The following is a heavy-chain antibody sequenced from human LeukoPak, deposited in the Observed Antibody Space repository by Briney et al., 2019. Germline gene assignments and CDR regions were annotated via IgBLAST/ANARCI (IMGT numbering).Heavy chain of an antibody. CDR1: GGSISSGGYY. CDR2: IYYSGST. Sequence: PSETLSLTCTVSGGSISSGGYYWSWIRQHPGKGLEWIGYIYYSGSTYYNPSLKSRVTISVDTSKNQFSLKLSSVTAADTAVYYCARRDYGVAYWFDPWGQGTLVTVSS. CDR3: ARRDYGVAYWFDP. V-gene: IGHV4-31*03. D-gene: IGHD4-17*01. J-gene: IGHJ5*02.